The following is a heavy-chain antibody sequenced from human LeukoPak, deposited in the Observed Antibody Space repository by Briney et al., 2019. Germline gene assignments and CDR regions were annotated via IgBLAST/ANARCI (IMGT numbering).Heavy chain of an antibody. CDR1: GFTFSSYA. V-gene: IGHV3-23*01. D-gene: IGHD1-26*01. Sequence: PGGSLRLSCAASGFTFSSYAMSWVRQAPGKGLEWVSAISGSGGSTYYADSVKGRFTISRDNSKNTLYLQMNSLRAEDTAVYYCAKDPHFLRGSYTDYWGQGTLVTVSS. CDR2: ISGSGGST. CDR3: AKDPHFLRGSYTDY. J-gene: IGHJ4*02.